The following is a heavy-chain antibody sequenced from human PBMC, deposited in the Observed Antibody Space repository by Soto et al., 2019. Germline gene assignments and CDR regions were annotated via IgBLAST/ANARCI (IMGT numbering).Heavy chain of an antibody. V-gene: IGHV4-31*03. CDR3: ARTSIFGVVLNAFDI. J-gene: IGHJ3*02. CDR2: ISYSGST. D-gene: IGHD3-3*01. Sequence: SETLSLTCTVSGGSFSGGGYYWSWIRQHPGKGLEWMGYISYSGSTKYKPSLQSRITISVDTSENQFSLRLTSVTAADTAIYFCARTSIFGVVLNAFDIWGQGTLVTVSS. CDR1: GGSFSGGGYY.